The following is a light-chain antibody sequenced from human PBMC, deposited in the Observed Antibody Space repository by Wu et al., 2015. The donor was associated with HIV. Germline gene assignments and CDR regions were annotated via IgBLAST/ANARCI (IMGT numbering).Light chain of an antibody. CDR1: QSVSSN. CDR3: QQYNNWPVT. Sequence: EIVMTQSPATLSVSPGERATLSCRASQSVSSNLAWYQQKPGQTPRLLIYGASTRATGIPARLSGSGSGTEFTLTISSLQSEDFAVYYCQQYNNWPVTFGQGTKVGNQT. J-gene: IGKJ1*01. CDR2: GAS. V-gene: IGKV3-15*01.